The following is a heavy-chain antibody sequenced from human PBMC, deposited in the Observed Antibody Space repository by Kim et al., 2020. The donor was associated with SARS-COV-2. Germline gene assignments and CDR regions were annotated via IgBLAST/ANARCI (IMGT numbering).Heavy chain of an antibody. V-gene: IGHV3-7*01. CDR2: IKQDGSEK. CDR1: GFTFSSYW. Sequence: GGSLRLSCAASGFTFSSYWMSWVRQAPGKGLEWVANIKQDGSEKYYVDSVKGRFTISRDNAKNSLYLQMNSPRAEDTAVYYCARDSPYSSGALGDWGQGTLVTVSS. J-gene: IGHJ4*02. D-gene: IGHD6-19*01. CDR3: ARDSPYSSGALGD.